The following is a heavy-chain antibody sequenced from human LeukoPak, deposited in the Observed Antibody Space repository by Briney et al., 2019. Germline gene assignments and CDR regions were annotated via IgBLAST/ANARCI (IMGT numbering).Heavy chain of an antibody. Sequence: GASVKVSCKASGYTFTSYGISWVRQAPGQGLEWMGWISAYNGNTNYAQKFQGRVTMTRGTSISTAYMELSRLRSDDTAVYYCARGVYYYGMDIWGQGTTVTVSS. CDR2: ISAYNGNT. J-gene: IGHJ6*02. CDR3: ARGVYYYGMDI. CDR1: GYTFTSYG. V-gene: IGHV1-18*01.